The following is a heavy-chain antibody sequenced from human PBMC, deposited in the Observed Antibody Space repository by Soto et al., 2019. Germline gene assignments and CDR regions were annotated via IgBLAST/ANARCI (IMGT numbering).Heavy chain of an antibody. D-gene: IGHD5-18*01. Sequence: HPGGSLRLSCEASGFSFSSFAMNWVRQAPGRGLEWVSYISDDGASIYYADSLKGRFTISRDNAKNSLSLQMNNLRAEDTAVYYCPRPNSVQAWLHHFDNWGLGTLVTVSS. J-gene: IGHJ4*02. CDR2: ISDDGASI. CDR3: PRPNSVQAWLHHFDN. V-gene: IGHV3-48*03. CDR1: GFSFSSFA.